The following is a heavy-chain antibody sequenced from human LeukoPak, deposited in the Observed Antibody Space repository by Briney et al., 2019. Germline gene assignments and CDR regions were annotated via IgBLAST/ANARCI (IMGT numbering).Heavy chain of an antibody. D-gene: IGHD3-22*01. CDR2: IYYSGST. Sequence: SQTLSLTCTVSGGSISSGDYYWSWIRQPPGKGLEWIGYIYYSGSTYYNPSLKSRVTISVDTSKNQFSLKLSSVTAADTAVHYCAREGEDYYDSSGYYLGRAAFDIWGQGTMVTVSS. CDR3: AREGEDYYDSSGYYLGRAAFDI. CDR1: GGSISSGDYY. J-gene: IGHJ3*02. V-gene: IGHV4-30-4*08.